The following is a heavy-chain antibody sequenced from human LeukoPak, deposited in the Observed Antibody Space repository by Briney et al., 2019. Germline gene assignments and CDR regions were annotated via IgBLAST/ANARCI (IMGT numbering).Heavy chain of an antibody. D-gene: IGHD5-24*01. J-gene: IGHJ4*02. V-gene: IGHV1-18*01. CDR1: GYTFTSYG. CDR3: ARDSRWLATISGTDY. Sequence: ASVKVSCTASGYTFTSYGISWVRQAPGQGLEWMGWISAYNGNTNYAQKLQGRVTMTTDTSTSTAYMELRSLRSDDTAVYYCARDSRWLATISGTDYWGQGTLVTVSS. CDR2: ISAYNGNT.